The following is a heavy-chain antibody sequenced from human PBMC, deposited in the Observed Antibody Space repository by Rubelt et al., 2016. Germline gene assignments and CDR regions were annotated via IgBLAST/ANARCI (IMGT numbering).Heavy chain of an antibody. CDR1: GTFTSYA. Sequence: GTFTSYAISWVRQAPGQGLEWMGGIIPIFGTANYAQKFQGRVTITADESTSTAYTELSSLRSEDTAVYYCAGSWDAFDIWGQGTMVTVSS. D-gene: IGHD1-26*01. V-gene: IGHV1-69*01. J-gene: IGHJ3*02. CDR2: IIPIFGTA. CDR3: AGSWDAFDI.